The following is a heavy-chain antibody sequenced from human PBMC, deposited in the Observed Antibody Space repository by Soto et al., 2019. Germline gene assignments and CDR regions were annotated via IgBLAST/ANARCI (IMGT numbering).Heavy chain of an antibody. CDR1: GYTFTSYA. J-gene: IGHJ4*02. CDR2: INAGNGNT. V-gene: IGHV1-3*01. Sequence: ASVKVSCKASGYTFTSYAMHWVRQAPGQRLEWMGWINAGNGNTKYSQKFQGRVTITRDTSASTAYMELSSLRSEDTAVYYCARWDARDYSNYYFDYWGQGTLVTVSS. CDR3: ARWDARDYSNYYFDY. D-gene: IGHD4-4*01.